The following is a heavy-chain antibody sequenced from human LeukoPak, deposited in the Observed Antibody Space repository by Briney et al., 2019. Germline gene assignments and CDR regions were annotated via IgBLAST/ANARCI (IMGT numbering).Heavy chain of an antibody. CDR1: GFTVNSNY. D-gene: IGHD3-10*01. Sequence: PGGSLRLSCAASGFTVNSNYMSWVRQAPGKGLEWVSVIYSGGSTYYADSVKGRFTISRDNSKNTLYLQMNSLRAEDTALYYCATYFGSGTLGGLDYWGQGTLVTVSS. J-gene: IGHJ4*02. V-gene: IGHV3-53*01. CDR3: ATYFGSGTLGGLDY. CDR2: IYSGGST.